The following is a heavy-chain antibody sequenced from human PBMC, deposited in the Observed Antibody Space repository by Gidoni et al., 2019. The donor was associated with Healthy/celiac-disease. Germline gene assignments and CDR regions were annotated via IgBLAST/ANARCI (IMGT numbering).Heavy chain of an antibody. CDR2: ISGSGGRT. CDR3: ARRHPGGYFDY. CDR1: VFTFSSYA. V-gene: IGHV3-23*01. Sequence: EVQLLESGGCLVQPWGSLRLSCAASVFTFSSYAMSWVRQARGKGLEWVSAISGSGGRTYYADSVKGRFTISRDNSKNTLYLQMNSLRAEDTAVYYCARRHPGGYFDYWGQGTLVTVSS. D-gene: IGHD3-16*01. J-gene: IGHJ4*02.